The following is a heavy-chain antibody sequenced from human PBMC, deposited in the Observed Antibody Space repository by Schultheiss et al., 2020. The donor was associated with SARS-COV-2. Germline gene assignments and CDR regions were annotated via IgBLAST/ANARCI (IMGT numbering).Heavy chain of an antibody. CDR2: ISSSGSTI. D-gene: IGHD5-18*01. CDR3: ARDYLMSVEKAGDRSHWFDP. CDR1: GFTFSSYS. V-gene: IGHV3-48*04. J-gene: IGHJ5*02. Sequence: GGSLRLSCAASGFTFSSYSMNWVRQAPGKGLEWVSSISSSGSTIYYADSVKGRFTISRDNAKNSLYLQMNSLRAEDTAVYYCARDYLMSVEKAGDRSHWFDPWGQGTLVTVSS.